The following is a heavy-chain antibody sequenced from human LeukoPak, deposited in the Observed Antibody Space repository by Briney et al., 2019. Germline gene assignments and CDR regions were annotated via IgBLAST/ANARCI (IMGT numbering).Heavy chain of an antibody. J-gene: IGHJ4*02. D-gene: IGHD4-17*01. CDR2: ISSSSSYI. CDR1: GFTFSSYS. V-gene: IGHV3-21*01. CDR3: ARPRDIDYGDYEVDY. Sequence: GGSLRLSCAASGFTFSSYSMNWVRQAPGKGLEWVSSISSSSSYIYYADSVKGRFTISRDNAKNSLYLQMNSLRAEDTAVYYCARPRDIDYGDYEVDYWGQGTLVTVSS.